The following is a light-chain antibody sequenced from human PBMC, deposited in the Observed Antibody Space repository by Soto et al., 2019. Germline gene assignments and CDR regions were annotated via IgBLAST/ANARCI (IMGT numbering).Light chain of an antibody. J-gene: IGLJ3*02. CDR3: CSYGGNGSWV. CDR2: EAI. CDR1: SSDVGSYNL. Sequence: QSALTQPASVSGSPGQSITFSCTGTSSDVGSYNLVSWYQQNPGKVPKLIIYEAIKRPSGVSNRFSGSKSGNTASLTISGLQGEDEADYYCCSYGGNGSWVFGGGTKLT. V-gene: IGLV2-23*01.